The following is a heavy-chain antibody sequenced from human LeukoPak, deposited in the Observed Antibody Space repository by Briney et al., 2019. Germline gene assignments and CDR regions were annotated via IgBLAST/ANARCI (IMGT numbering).Heavy chain of an antibody. J-gene: IGHJ4*02. Sequence: ASVNVSCKASGYTFTGYYMHWVRQAPGQGLEWMGWINPNSGGTNYAQKFQGRVTMTRDTSISTAYMELSRLRSDDTAVYYCASSRVGATPPGYWGQGTLVTVSS. D-gene: IGHD1-26*01. CDR1: GYTFTGYY. CDR3: ASSRVGATPPGY. V-gene: IGHV1-2*02. CDR2: INPNSGGT.